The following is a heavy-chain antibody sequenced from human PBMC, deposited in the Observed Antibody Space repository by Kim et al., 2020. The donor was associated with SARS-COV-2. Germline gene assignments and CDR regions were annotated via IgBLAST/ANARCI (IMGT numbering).Heavy chain of an antibody. J-gene: IGHJ4*02. Sequence: GGSLRLSCAASGFTFSSYGMHWVRQAPGKGLEWVAVIWYDGSNKYYADSVKGRFTISRDNSKNTLYLQMNSLRAEDTAVYYCARAVPPGVFLLRVPARPPDYWGQGTLVTVSS. CDR1: GFTFSSYG. CDR3: ARAVPPGVFLLRVPARPPDY. V-gene: IGHV3-33*01. D-gene: IGHD2-8*01. CDR2: IWYDGSNK.